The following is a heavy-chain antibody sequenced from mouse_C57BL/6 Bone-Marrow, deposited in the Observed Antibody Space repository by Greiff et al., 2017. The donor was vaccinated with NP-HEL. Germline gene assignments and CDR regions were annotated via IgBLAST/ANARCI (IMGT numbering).Heavy chain of an antibody. CDR3: ARGLCLYNYAMDY. D-gene: IGHD1-3*01. Sequence: VQLQQPGAELVKPGASVKLSCKASGYTFTSYWMHWVKQRPGQGLEWIGMIHPNSGSTNYNEKFKSKATLTVDKSSSTAYMQLSSLTSEDSAVYYCARGLCLYNYAMDYWGQGTSVTVSS. CDR2: IHPNSGST. J-gene: IGHJ4*01. V-gene: IGHV1-64*01. CDR1: GYTFTSYW.